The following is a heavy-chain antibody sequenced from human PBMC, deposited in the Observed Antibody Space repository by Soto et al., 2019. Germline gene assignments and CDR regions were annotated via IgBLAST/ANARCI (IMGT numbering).Heavy chain of an antibody. D-gene: IGHD6-13*01. V-gene: IGHV1-8*01. CDR3: ARVIRRYSSSSSAFDI. CDR2: MNPNSGNT. J-gene: IGHJ3*02. CDR1: GYTFTSYD. Sequence: ASVKVSCKASGYTFTSYDINWVRQATGQGLEWMGWMNPNSGNTGYAQKFQGRVTMTRNTSISTAYMELSSLRSEDTAVYYCARVIRRYSSSSSAFDIWGQGTMVTVSS.